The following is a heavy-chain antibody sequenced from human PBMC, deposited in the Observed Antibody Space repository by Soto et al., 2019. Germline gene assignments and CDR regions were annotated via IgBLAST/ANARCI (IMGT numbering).Heavy chain of an antibody. D-gene: IGHD6-13*01. V-gene: IGHV3-15*01. CDR3: TTEGSSSWYIDYYFDY. CDR2: IKSKTDGGTT. CDR1: GFTFSNAW. Sequence: GGALRLPCAAPGFTFSNAWMSWVRPAPGEGLEWVGRIKSKTDGGTTDYAAPVKGRFTISRDDSKNTLYLQMNSLKTEDTAVYYCTTEGSSSWYIDYYFDYWGQGTLVTVSS. J-gene: IGHJ4*02.